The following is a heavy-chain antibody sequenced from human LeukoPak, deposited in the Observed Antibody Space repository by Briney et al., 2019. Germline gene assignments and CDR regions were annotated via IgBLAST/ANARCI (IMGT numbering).Heavy chain of an antibody. CDR1: GYTFTSYW. CDR2: ISPGDSDT. J-gene: IGHJ4*02. V-gene: IGHV5-51*01. D-gene: IGHD1-20*01. CDR3: ARLRDNWEDY. Sequence: GESLKISCKGSGYTFTSYWIVWGRQMPGKGPEWMGMISPGDSDTKYSPSFEGQITISADKSISSAYLQWSSLKASDTAIYYCARLRDNWEDYWGQGTLVTVSS.